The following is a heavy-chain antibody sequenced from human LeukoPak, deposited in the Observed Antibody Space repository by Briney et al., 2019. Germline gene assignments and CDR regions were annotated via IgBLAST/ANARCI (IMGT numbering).Heavy chain of an antibody. D-gene: IGHD6-13*01. Sequence: GGSLRLSCAASGFTFSSYGMHWVRQAPGKGLEWVAVIWYDGSNKYYADSVKGRFTISRDNSKNTLYLQMNSLRAEDTAVYYCARDESSQQLVLGYWGQGTLVTVSS. CDR2: IWYDGSNK. CDR3: ARDESSQQLVLGY. J-gene: IGHJ4*02. V-gene: IGHV3-33*01. CDR1: GFTFSSYG.